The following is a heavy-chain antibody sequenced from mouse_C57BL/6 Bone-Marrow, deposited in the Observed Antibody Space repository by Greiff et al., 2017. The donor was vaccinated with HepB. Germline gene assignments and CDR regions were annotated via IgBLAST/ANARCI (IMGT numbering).Heavy chain of an antibody. Sequence: EVQLVESGGGLVKPGGSLKLSCAASGFTFSDYGMHWVRQAPEKGLEWVAYISSGSSTIYYADTVKGRFTISRDNAKNTLFLQMTSLRSEDTAMYYCARQGIYYCYFWFAYWGQVTLVTVSA. V-gene: IGHV5-17*01. CDR3: ARQGIYYCYFWFAY. CDR1: GFTFSDYG. J-gene: IGHJ3*01. CDR2: ISSGSSTI. D-gene: IGHD2-12*01.